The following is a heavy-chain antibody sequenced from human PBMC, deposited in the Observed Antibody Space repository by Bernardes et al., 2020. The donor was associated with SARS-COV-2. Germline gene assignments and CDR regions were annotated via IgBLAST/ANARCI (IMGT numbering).Heavy chain of an antibody. V-gene: IGHV4-39*01. D-gene: IGHD2-15*01. J-gene: IGHJ4*02. CDR1: GGPINSWSHY. Sequence: SDPLSLNCSFSGGPINSWSHYWVWVRQPPGKGLEWIATFHFEGAAYYNPSLNSRVTVSVDLSKNQLSLRLTSVTAADTAVYFCASAPADGLQGYWGQGTLVTVSS. CDR2: FHFEGAA. CDR3: ASAPADGLQGY.